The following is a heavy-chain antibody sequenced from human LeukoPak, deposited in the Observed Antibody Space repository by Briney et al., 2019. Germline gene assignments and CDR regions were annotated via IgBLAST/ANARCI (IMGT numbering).Heavy chain of an antibody. Sequence: GGSLRLSCAASGFTFSSYSMNWVRQAPGKGLEWVSYISSSSSTIYYADSVKGRFTISRDNAKNSLYLQMNSLRAEDTAVYYCARDSIQPGYSSGWYIGYFDYWGQGTLVTVSS. CDR2: ISSSSSTI. J-gene: IGHJ4*02. CDR1: GFTFSSYS. CDR3: ARDSIQPGYSSGWYIGYFDY. V-gene: IGHV3-48*01. D-gene: IGHD6-19*01.